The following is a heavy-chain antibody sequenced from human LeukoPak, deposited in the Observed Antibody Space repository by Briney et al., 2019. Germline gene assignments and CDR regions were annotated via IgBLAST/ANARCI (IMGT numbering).Heavy chain of an antibody. CDR3: ARRNDFDI. J-gene: IGHJ3*02. CDR1: GGSISSSSYY. CDR2: LYYTGTT. V-gene: IGHV4-39*01. Sequence: SETLSLTCTVSGGSISSSSYYWGWLRQPPGKGLEWLGCLYYTGTTYYNPSLKSRVTISVDTSKNQFSLKLSSVTAADTAVYYCARRNDFDIWGQGTMVTVSS.